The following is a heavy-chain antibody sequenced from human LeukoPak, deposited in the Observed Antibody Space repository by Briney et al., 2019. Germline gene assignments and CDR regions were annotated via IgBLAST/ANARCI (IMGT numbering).Heavy chain of an antibody. CDR2: ISSSSSYI. V-gene: IGHV3-21*01. D-gene: IGHD6-13*01. Sequence: PGGSLRLSCAASGFTFSSYSMNWVRQAPGKGLEWVSSISSSSSYIYYADSVKGRFTISRDNSKNTLYLQMNSLRAEDTAAYYCASLIAAAGHFDYWGQGTLVTVSS. CDR3: ASLIAAAGHFDY. CDR1: GFTFSSYS. J-gene: IGHJ4*02.